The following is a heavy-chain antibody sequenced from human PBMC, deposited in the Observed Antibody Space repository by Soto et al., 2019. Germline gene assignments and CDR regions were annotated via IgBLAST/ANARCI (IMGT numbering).Heavy chain of an antibody. V-gene: IGHV1-2*02. D-gene: IGHD5-18*01. CDR2: INPNTGRT. J-gene: IGHJ6*02. CDR3: ARQAWRDTSLYYYGMDV. CDR1: GFTFTAYY. Sequence: QVQLVQSGAEVKKPGASVMLSCKASGFTFTAYYIHWVRQAPGQGLEWMGWINPNTGRTNFAQKVQGRVTMTRDTSIYTAYMELSRLRSDDTAVYYCARQAWRDTSLYYYGMDVWGQGTTVTVSS.